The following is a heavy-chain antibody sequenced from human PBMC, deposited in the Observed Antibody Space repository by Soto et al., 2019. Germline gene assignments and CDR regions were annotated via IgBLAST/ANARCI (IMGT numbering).Heavy chain of an antibody. J-gene: IGHJ4*02. CDR1: GGSISSSTYY. CDR3: ARLDIVATRFYFDY. V-gene: IGHV4-39*01. D-gene: IGHD5-12*01. Sequence: PSETLSLTCTVSGGSISSSTYYWGWIRQPPGKGLEWIGSIYYSGKTYYNPSLRSRVTISVDTSKNQFSLRLSSVTAADTAVYYCARLDIVATRFYFDYWGQGTLVTVSS. CDR2: IYYSGKT.